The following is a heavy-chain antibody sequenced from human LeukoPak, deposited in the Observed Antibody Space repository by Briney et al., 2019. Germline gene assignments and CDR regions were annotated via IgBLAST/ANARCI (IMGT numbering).Heavy chain of an antibody. D-gene: IGHD3-10*01. CDR2: ISVYNGNT. CDR1: GYIFTSYG. CDR3: ARSRFWAASLEDWFDP. Sequence: ASVKVSCTASGYIFTSYGISWVRQAPGQGLEWMGWISVYNGNTNFAQKFQDRVTMTTDTSTTTAYMELRSLRSDDTAVYYCARSRFWAASLEDWFDPWGQGTLVTVSS. V-gene: IGHV1-18*01. J-gene: IGHJ5*02.